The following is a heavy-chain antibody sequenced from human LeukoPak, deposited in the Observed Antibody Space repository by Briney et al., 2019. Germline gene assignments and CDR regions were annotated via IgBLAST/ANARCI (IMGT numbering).Heavy chain of an antibody. D-gene: IGHD3-3*01. CDR2: IYTSGST. J-gene: IGHJ5*02. Sequence: SETLSLTCTVSGGSISSYYWSWIRQPAGKGLEWIGRIYTSGSTNYNPSLKSRVTISVDTSKNQFSLKLSSVTAADTAVYYCARDVPYYDFWSGYPNWFDPWGQGTLVTVSS. V-gene: IGHV4-4*07. CDR3: ARDVPYYDFWSGYPNWFDP. CDR1: GGSISSYY.